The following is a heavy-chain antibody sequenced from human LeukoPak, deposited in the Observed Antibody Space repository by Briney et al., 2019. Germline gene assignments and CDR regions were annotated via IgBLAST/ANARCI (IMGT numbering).Heavy chain of an antibody. J-gene: IGHJ4*02. CDR2: IFYSGST. Sequence: SETLSLTCTVSGGSISSYYWNWIRQPPGKGLEWIGYIFYSGSTNYNPSLKSRVTMSVDTSKSQFSLKLSSVTAADTAIYYCARYNSGWFYFDYWGQGTLVTVSS. V-gene: IGHV4-59*01. D-gene: IGHD6-19*01. CDR1: GGSISSYY. CDR3: ARYNSGWFYFDY.